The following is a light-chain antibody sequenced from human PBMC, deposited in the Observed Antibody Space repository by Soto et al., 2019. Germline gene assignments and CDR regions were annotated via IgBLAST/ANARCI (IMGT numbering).Light chain of an antibody. J-gene: IGKJ1*01. CDR3: QQTSSFPLT. CDR2: VAS. Sequence: DIQMTQSPSSLSASVGDRVTITCRASQSISNYLKWYQQKPGKAPELLIYVASTLQSGVTSRFSGSASGTEFTLAINSLQPEDFATYYWQQTSSFPLTFGQGTKVEMK. CDR1: QSISNY. V-gene: IGKV1-39*01.